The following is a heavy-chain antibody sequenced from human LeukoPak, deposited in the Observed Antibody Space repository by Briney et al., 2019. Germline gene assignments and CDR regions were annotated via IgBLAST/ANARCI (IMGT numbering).Heavy chain of an antibody. Sequence: SETLSLTCAVYGGSFSGYYWSWIRQPPGKGLEWIGEINHSGSTNYKPSLKSRVTISVDTSKNQFSLKLSSVTAADTAVYYCARGPEAGYSYGEFDYWGQGTLVTVSS. CDR2: INHSGST. J-gene: IGHJ4*02. CDR3: ARGPEAGYSYGEFDY. V-gene: IGHV4-34*01. D-gene: IGHD5-18*01. CDR1: GGSFSGYY.